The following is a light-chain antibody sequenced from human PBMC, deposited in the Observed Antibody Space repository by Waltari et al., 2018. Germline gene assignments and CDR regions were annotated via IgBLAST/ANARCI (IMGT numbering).Light chain of an antibody. J-gene: IGLJ2*01. Sequence: QSALTQPASVSGSPGQSITISCTGTSINVGGYTLVSWYQQHPGKPPQLIIYDVNKRPSGISHRFSGSKSGNTASLTISGLQADDESDYYCCSYAGDSTLIFGGGTKLTVL. V-gene: IGLV2-23*02. CDR1: SINVGGYTL. CDR3: CSYAGDSTLI. CDR2: DVN.